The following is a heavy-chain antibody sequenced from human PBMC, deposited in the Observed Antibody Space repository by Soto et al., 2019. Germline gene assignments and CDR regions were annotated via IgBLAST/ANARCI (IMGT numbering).Heavy chain of an antibody. V-gene: IGHV1-18*01. CDR2: ISAYNGNT. Sequence: QVQLVQSGAEVKKPGASVKVSCKASGYTFTSYGISWVRQAPGQGLERMGWISAYNGNTNYAQKLQGRVTMTTDTSTSTAYMELRSLRSDDTAVYYCARDTRFFGYGVVSGDVWGQGTTVTVSS. CDR3: ARDTRFFGYGVVSGDV. D-gene: IGHD3-3*01. J-gene: IGHJ6*02. CDR1: GYTFTSYG.